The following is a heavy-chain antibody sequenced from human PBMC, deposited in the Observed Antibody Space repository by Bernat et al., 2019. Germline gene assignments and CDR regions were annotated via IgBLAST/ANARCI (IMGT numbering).Heavy chain of an antibody. D-gene: IGHD3-22*01. CDR3: ASSHADYYDSRGYPAPGAFDI. V-gene: IGHV3-53*01. Sequence: EVQLVESGGGLIQPGGSLRLSCAASGFTVSSNYMSWVRQAPGKGLEWVSVIYSGGSTYYADSVKGRFTISRDNSKNTLYLQMNSLRAEDTAVYYCASSHADYYDSRGYPAPGAFDIWGQGTMVTVSS. CDR1: GFTVSSNY. CDR2: IYSGGST. J-gene: IGHJ3*02.